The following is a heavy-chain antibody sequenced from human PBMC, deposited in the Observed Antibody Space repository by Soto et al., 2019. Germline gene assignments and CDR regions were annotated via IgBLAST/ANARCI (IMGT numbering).Heavy chain of an antibody. CDR2: INSDGSST. CDR1: EFTFSSYW. CDR3: ARVGFGIILGPLDY. D-gene: IGHD3-16*01. Sequence: PGGSLRLSCAASEFTFSSYWMHWVRQAPGKGLVWVSRINSDGSSTTYADSVKGRFTISRDNAKNTVYLQMNSLRAEDTAVYYCARVGFGIILGPLDYWGQGTLVTVSS. J-gene: IGHJ4*02. V-gene: IGHV3-74*01.